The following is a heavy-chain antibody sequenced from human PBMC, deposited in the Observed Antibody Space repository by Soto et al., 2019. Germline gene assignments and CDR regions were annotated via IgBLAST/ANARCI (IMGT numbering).Heavy chain of an antibody. CDR3: ARRGEDIVVVPAAPNAIDI. D-gene: IGHD2-2*01. V-gene: IGHV4-59*08. J-gene: IGHJ3*02. CDR2: IYYSGST. Sequence: SGTLSLTCTVSGGSISSYYWSWIRQPPGKGLEWIGYIYYSGSTNYNPSLKSRVTISVDTSKNQFSLKLSSVTAADTAVYYCARRGEDIVVVPAAPNAIDIWGQGTMVTVSS. CDR1: GGSISSYY.